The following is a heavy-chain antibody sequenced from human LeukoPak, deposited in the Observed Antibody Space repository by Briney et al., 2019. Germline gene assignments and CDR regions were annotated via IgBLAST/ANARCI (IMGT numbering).Heavy chain of an antibody. J-gene: IGHJ4*02. D-gene: IGHD3-10*01. CDR2: ISGSGGST. Sequence: GGSLRLSCAASGFTFSSYDMNWVRQAPGKGLEWVSAISGSGGSTYYADSVRGRFTISRDNSKNTLYLQMNSLRAEDTAVYYCAKENYGVPINWGQGTLATVSS. V-gene: IGHV3-23*01. CDR1: GFTFSSYD. CDR3: AKENYGVPIN.